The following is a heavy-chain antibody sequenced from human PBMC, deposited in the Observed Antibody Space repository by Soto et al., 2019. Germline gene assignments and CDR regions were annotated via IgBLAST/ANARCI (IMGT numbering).Heavy chain of an antibody. CDR3: FQAEDGIRDSVPVSAFLLNRSSDL. J-gene: IGHJ2*01. Sequence: GKGLDWIGYIYYSGSTNYNPSLKSRVTIPVDPSKNQSSLKLSSVTAADTAVYFFFQAEDGIRDSVPVSAFLLNRSSDL. V-gene: IGHV4-59*01. D-gene: IGHD3-9*01. CDR2: IYYSGST.